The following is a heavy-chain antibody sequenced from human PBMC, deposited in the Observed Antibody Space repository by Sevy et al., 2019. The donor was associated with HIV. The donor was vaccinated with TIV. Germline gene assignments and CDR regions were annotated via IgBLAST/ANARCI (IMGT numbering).Heavy chain of an antibody. CDR1: GFTFSSYG. V-gene: IGHV3-30*02. Sequence: GGSLRLSCGASGFTFSSYGMHWVRQAPGKGLEWVAFIRYDGSEKYYADSVKGRFTISRDNSKNNLYLQMNSLRAEDMAMYYSAKVVGDSYYYYAMDVWGQGTTVTVSS. D-gene: IGHD4-17*01. CDR3: AKVVGDSYYYYAMDV. J-gene: IGHJ6*02. CDR2: IRYDGSEK.